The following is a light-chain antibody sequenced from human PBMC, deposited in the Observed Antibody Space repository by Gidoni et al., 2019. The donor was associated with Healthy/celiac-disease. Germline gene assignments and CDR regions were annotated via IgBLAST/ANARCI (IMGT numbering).Light chain of an antibody. CDR1: SRRSDY. CDR3: NSRDSSGNHWV. CDR2: GTN. V-gene: IGLV3-19*01. Sequence: SSELTQDPAVSVALGQTVRITCHGDSRRSDYASWYQQQPGQAPVLVIFGTNNRPSGNTDRFSGSSSGNTASLTITGAQAEDEADYYCNSRDSSGNHWVFGGGTKLTVL. J-gene: IGLJ3*02.